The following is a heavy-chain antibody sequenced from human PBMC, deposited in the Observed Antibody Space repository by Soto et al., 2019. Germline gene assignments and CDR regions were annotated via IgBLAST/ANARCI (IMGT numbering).Heavy chain of an antibody. V-gene: IGHV4-61*01. CDR3: ARSGGPYCSGGSCYHEVSIWFDP. J-gene: IGHJ5*02. CDR2: IYYSGST. Sequence: PSETLSLTCTVSGGSVSSGSYYWSWIRQPPGKGLEWIGYIYYSGSTNYNPSLKSRVTISVDTSKNQFSLKLSSVTAADTAVYYCARSGGPYCSGGSCYHEVSIWFDPWGQGTLVTVSS. D-gene: IGHD2-15*01. CDR1: GGSVSSGSYY.